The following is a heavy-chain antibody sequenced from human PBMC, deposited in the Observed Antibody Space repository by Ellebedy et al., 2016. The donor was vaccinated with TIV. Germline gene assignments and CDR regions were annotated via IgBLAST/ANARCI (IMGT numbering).Heavy chain of an antibody. CDR1: GFTFGDYA. V-gene: IGHV3-30-3*01. J-gene: IGHJ3*02. Sequence: GESLKISXAASGFTFGDYAMNWVCQAPGKGLEWVAFISYDESEKYYADSVKGRFTISRDNSKNTLYLQMNSLRAEDTAVYYCVTALYCSSTSCYTRLAFDIWGQGTMVTVSS. D-gene: IGHD2-2*02. CDR2: ISYDESEK. CDR3: VTALYCSSTSCYTRLAFDI.